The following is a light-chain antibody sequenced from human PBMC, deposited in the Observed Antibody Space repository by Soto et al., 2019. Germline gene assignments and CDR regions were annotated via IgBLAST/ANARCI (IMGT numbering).Light chain of an antibody. Sequence: QSVLTQPPSVSGAPGQSDTISCTGSSSNIGAGYDVHWYQQLPGTAPKLLIYGNSNRPSGVPDRFSGSKSGTSASLAITGLHAEDEADYYCQSYDSSLSVVFGGRTKLTVL. CDR3: QSYDSSLSVV. J-gene: IGLJ2*01. V-gene: IGLV1-40*01. CDR2: GNS. CDR1: SSNIGAGYD.